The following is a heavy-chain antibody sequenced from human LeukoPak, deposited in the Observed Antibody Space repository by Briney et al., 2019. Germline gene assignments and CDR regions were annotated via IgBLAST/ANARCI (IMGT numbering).Heavy chain of an antibody. CDR2: IYYSGST. CDR3: ARSAGYYYDSSGYYFDY. D-gene: IGHD3-22*01. V-gene: IGHV4-59*01. CDR1: GGSISSYY. J-gene: IGHJ4*02. Sequence: SETLSLTCTVSGGSISSYYWSWIRQPPGKGLEWIGYIYYSGSTNYNPSLKSRVTTSVDTSKNQFSLKLSSVTAADTAVYYCARSAGYYYDSSGYYFDYWGQGTLVTVSS.